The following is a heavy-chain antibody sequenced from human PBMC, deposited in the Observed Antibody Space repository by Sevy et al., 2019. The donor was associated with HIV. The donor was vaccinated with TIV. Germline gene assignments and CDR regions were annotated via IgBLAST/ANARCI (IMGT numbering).Heavy chain of an antibody. J-gene: IGHJ4*02. V-gene: IGHV3-7*01. CDR3: AREQITGPKPDYFDS. D-gene: IGHD1-7*01. Sequence: LTCAASGFTFSNYWMSWVRQAPGKGLACVANINQDASEKYYLDSVKGRFIVSRDNAKNSLYLQMNSLRAEDSAVYYCAREQITGPKPDYFDSWGQGTPVTVSS. CDR2: INQDASEK. CDR1: GFTFSNYW.